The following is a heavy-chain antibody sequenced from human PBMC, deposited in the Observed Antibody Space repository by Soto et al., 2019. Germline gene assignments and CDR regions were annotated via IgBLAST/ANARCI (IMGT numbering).Heavy chain of an antibody. Sequence: PGGSLRLSCAASGFTFSSYGMHWVRQAPGKGLEWVAVISYDGSNKYYADSVKGRFTISRDNSKNTLYLQMNSLRAEDTAVYYCAKDGWFGELNYGMDVWGQGTTVTVSS. V-gene: IGHV3-30*18. CDR2: ISYDGSNK. D-gene: IGHD3-10*01. J-gene: IGHJ6*02. CDR3: AKDGWFGELNYGMDV. CDR1: GFTFSSYG.